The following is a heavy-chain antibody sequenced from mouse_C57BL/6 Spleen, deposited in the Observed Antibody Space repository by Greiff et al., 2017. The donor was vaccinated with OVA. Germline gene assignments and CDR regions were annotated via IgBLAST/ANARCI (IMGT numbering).Heavy chain of an antibody. CDR3: TRRGIYYDYDDGENYAMDY. D-gene: IGHD2-4*01. CDR2: ISSGGDYI. Sequence: EVKLMESGEGLVKPGGSLKLSCAASGFTFSSYAMSWVRQTPEKRLEWVAYISSGGDYIYYADTVKGRFTISRDNARNTLYLQMSSLKSEDTAMYYCTRRGIYYDYDDGENYAMDYWGQGTSVTVSS. J-gene: IGHJ4*01. V-gene: IGHV5-9-1*02. CDR1: GFTFSSYA.